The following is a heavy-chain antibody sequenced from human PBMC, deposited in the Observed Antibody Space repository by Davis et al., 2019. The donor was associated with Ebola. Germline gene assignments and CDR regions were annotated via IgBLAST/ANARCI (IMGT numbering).Heavy chain of an antibody. Sequence: GESLKISCAGSGFTFTNAWMNWVRQAPGKGLEWVGRIKSKTDGGTTDYAAPVKGRFTISRDDSKNTLYLQMNSLKTEDTAVYYCTTECRSSGWYMGCWGQGTLVTVSS. V-gene: IGHV3-15*07. D-gene: IGHD6-19*01. CDR3: TTECRSSGWYMGC. CDR1: GFTFTNAW. CDR2: IKSKTDGGTT. J-gene: IGHJ4*02.